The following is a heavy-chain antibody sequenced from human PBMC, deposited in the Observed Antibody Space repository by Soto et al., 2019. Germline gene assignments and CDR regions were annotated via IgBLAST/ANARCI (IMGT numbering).Heavy chain of an antibody. CDR2: ISGSGIST. Sequence: EVQLLESGGGLVQPGGSLRLSCAASGFTFSSYAMSWVRQAPGKGLEWVSGISGSGISTYYADSVKGRFTISRDNSKNTLFLQMNRLRADDTAVYYCAKDLGYSTGWEPFDYWGQGTLVTVSS. CDR3: AKDLGYSTGWEPFDY. CDR1: GFTFSSYA. V-gene: IGHV3-23*01. J-gene: IGHJ4*02. D-gene: IGHD6-19*01.